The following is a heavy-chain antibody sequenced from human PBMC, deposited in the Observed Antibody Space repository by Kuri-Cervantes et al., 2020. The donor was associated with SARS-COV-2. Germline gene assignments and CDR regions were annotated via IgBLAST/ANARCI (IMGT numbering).Heavy chain of an antibody. V-gene: IGHV4-39*01. CDR1: GGSISSSIYY. D-gene: IGHD1-26*01. CDR3: ARHEWEPYYFDY. J-gene: IGHJ4*02. Sequence: SETLSLTCTVSGGSISSSIYYWGWIRQSPEMGLEYIGSIYSSGSTYCNPSLKSRVTISVDTSKNQFSLKLSSVTAADTAVYYCARHEWEPYYFDYWGQGTLVTVSS. CDR2: IYSSGST.